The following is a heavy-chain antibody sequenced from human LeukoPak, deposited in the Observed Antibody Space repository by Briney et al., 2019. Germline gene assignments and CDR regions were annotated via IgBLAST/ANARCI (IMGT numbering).Heavy chain of an antibody. CDR2: INPNSGGT. CDR1: GYTFTGYY. J-gene: IGHJ4*02. V-gene: IGHV1-2*02. Sequence: ASVTVSCKASGYTFTGYYMHWVRQAPGQGLEWMGWINPNSGGTNYAQKFQGRVTLTRDTSISTAYMELSRLTSDDSAVYYCARVAGYYFEGHFDFWGQGTLVTVSS. CDR3: ARVAGYYFEGHFDF. D-gene: IGHD3-10*01.